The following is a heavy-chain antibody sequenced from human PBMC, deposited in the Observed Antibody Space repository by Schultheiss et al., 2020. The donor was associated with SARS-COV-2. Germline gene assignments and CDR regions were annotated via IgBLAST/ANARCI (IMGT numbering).Heavy chain of an antibody. J-gene: IGHJ5*02. D-gene: IGHD3-10*01. CDR1: GGSFSGYY. Sequence: SETLSLTCAVYGGSFSGYYWSWIRQPPGKGLEWIGEINHSGSTYYNPSLKSRVTISVDTSKNQFSLKLSSVTAADTAVYYCARGRGGWFDPWGQGTLVTVSS. CDR3: ARGRGGWFDP. CDR2: INHSGST. V-gene: IGHV4-34*01.